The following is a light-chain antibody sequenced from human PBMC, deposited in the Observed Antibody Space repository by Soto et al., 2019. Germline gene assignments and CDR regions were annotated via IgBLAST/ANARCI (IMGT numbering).Light chain of an antibody. CDR3: QQYDNLPIT. Sequence: DIQMTQSPSSLSASVGDRVTITFQARQDISNYLNWYQEKPGKATKLLISDAPNLETGVPSRLSGSGSGTDFTFTMSRMQLEDIATYYCQQYDNLPITFGGGTRLELK. V-gene: IGKV1-33*01. CDR2: DAP. CDR1: QDISNY. J-gene: IGKJ5*01.